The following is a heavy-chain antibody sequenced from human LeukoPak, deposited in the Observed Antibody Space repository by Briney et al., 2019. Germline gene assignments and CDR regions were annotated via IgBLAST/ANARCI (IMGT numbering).Heavy chain of an antibody. CDR1: GGSISSSGSY. J-gene: IGHJ4*02. CDR2: ISYSGGT. D-gene: IGHD4-17*01. Sequence: SETLSLTCTVPGGSISSSGSYWGWIRQPPGKGLEWIGTISYSGGTYYNPSLESRVTISVDTSKNHFSLRLSSVTAADTAVYYCARHQGEATVTAIYYFDYWGQGTLVTVSS. V-gene: IGHV4-39*01. CDR3: ARHQGEATVTAIYYFDY.